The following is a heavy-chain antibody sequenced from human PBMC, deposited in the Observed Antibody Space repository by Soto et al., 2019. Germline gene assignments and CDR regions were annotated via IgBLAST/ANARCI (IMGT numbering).Heavy chain of an antibody. CDR1: GGPMRRSSSNVY. J-gene: IGHJ6*02. CDR2: IYYSGAT. Sequence: SAALPLPCSVSGGPMRRSSSNVYWSWIRQSPGKGLEWIGSIYYSGATNYNPSLESRLTISVDTSKNQFSLNLSSVTAADTAVYYCARARVDWGSYYTYYGFDGWGQGTTVTVSS. V-gene: IGHV4-59*01. D-gene: IGHD7-27*01. CDR3: ARARVDWGSYYTYYGFDG.